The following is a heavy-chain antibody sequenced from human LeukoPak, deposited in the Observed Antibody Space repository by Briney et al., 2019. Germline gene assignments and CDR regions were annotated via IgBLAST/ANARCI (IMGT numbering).Heavy chain of an antibody. Sequence: GGSLRLSCAASGFTFSSYAMHWVCQAPGKGLEWVAVISYDGSNKYYADSVKGRFTISRDNSKNTLYLRMNSLRAEDTAVYYCARGAARHNWFDPWGQGTLVTVSS. CDR3: ARGAARHNWFDP. D-gene: IGHD6-13*01. J-gene: IGHJ5*02. V-gene: IGHV3-30-3*01. CDR2: ISYDGSNK. CDR1: GFTFSSYA.